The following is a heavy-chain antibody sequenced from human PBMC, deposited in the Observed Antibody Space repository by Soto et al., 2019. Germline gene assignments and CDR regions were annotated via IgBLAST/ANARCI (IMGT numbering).Heavy chain of an antibody. CDR3: ARDAGYSSSWTGFYYFDY. V-gene: IGHV4-31*03. Sequence: SETLSLTCTVSGGSISSGGYYWSWIRQHPGKGLEWIGYIYYSGSTYYNPSLKSRVTISVDTSKNQFSLKLSSVTAADTAVYYCARDAGYSSSWTGFYYFDYWGQGTLVTVSS. CDR2: IYYSGST. CDR1: GGSISSGGYY. J-gene: IGHJ4*02. D-gene: IGHD6-13*01.